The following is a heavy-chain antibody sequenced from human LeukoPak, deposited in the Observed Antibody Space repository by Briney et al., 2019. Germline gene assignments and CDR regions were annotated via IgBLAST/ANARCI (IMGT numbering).Heavy chain of an antibody. J-gene: IGHJ2*01. V-gene: IGHV4-39*01. CDR1: GGSISSTIYY. CDR2: IYYRGST. Sequence: SETLSLTCTVSGGSISSTIYYWGWIRQPPGKGLEWIGSIYYRGSTYYNPSLKSRVTISVDTSKNQFSLKMTSVTAADTAVYYCARHPPTIFGHFDLWGRGTLVTVSS. CDR3: ARHPPTIFGHFDL. D-gene: IGHD3-9*01.